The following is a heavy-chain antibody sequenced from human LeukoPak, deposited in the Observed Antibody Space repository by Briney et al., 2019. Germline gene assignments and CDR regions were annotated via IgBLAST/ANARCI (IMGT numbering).Heavy chain of an antibody. V-gene: IGHV1-69*04. CDR1: GGTFSSYA. CDR2: IIPILGIA. Sequence: SVKVSCKASGGTFSSYAISWVRQAPGQGLEWMGRIIPILGIANYAQKFQGRVTITADKSTSTAYMELSSLRSEDTAVYYCARSYDSSGYYRTSDYWGQGTLVTVSS. D-gene: IGHD3-22*01. CDR3: ARSYDSSGYYRTSDY. J-gene: IGHJ4*02.